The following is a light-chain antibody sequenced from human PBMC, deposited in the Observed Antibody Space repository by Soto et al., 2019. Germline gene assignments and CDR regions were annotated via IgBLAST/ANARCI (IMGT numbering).Light chain of an antibody. V-gene: IGKV1-5*01. Sequence: GNRIAITCRASQSINTSLAWYQQKPGKAPNLLIYDASTLEGGVPSRFSGSGSGTEFTLTISSLQPDDLATYYCQQYYSYWRTFGQGTKLEIK. CDR3: QQYYSYWRT. J-gene: IGKJ2*01. CDR2: DAS. CDR1: QSINTS.